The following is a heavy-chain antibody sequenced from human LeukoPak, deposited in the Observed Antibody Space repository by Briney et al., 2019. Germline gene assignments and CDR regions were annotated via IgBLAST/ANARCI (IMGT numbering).Heavy chain of an antibody. CDR1: GGSISSSSYY. CDR2: IYYSGST. Sequence: PSETLSLTCTVSGGSISSSSYYWGWIRQPPGKGLEWIGSIYYSGSTYYNPSLKSRVTISVDTSKNQFSLKLSSVTAADTAVYYCVGSDTMITGVTDYWGQGTLVTVSS. CDR3: VGSDTMITGVTDY. J-gene: IGHJ4*02. V-gene: IGHV4-39*07. D-gene: IGHD1-20*01.